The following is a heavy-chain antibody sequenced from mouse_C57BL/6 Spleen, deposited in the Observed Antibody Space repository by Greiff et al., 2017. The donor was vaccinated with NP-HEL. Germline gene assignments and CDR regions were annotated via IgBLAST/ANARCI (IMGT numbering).Heavy chain of an antibody. CDR2: IYPRSGNT. Sequence: QVQLQQSGAELARPGASVKLSCKASGYTFTSYGISWVKQRTGQGLEWIGEIYPRSGNTYYNEKFKGKATLTADKSSSTAYMELRSLTSEDSAVYFCQGLRRWYWGQGTLVTVSA. CDR3: QGLRRWY. V-gene: IGHV1-81*01. J-gene: IGHJ3*01. CDR1: GYTFTSYG. D-gene: IGHD2-4*01.